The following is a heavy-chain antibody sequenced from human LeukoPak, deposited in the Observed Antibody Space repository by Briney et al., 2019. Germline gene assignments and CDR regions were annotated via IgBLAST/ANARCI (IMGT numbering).Heavy chain of an antibody. CDR2: IYTSGST. CDR1: GGSISSYY. J-gene: IGHJ4*02. D-gene: IGHD1-26*01. V-gene: IGHV4-4*07. Sequence: SETLSLTCTVSGGSISSYYWSWIRQPAGKGLEGIGRIYTSGSTNYNPSLKSRVTMSVDPSKNQFSLKLSSVTAADTAVYYCARGHSGGSSFDYWGQGTLVTVSS. CDR3: ARGHSGGSSFDY.